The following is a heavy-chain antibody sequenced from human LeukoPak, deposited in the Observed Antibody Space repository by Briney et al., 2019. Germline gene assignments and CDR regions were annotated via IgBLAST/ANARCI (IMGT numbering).Heavy chain of an antibody. CDR3: AKDSPYEIQLWSLPPYYFDY. Sequence: PGGSLRLSCAASGFTFSSYGMHWVRQAPGKGLEWVAFIRYDGSNKYYADSVKGRFTISRDNSKNTLYLQMNSLRAEDTAVYYCAKDSPYEIQLWSLPPYYFDYWGQGTLVTVSS. V-gene: IGHV3-30*02. D-gene: IGHD5-18*01. CDR2: IRYDGSNK. CDR1: GFTFSSYG. J-gene: IGHJ4*02.